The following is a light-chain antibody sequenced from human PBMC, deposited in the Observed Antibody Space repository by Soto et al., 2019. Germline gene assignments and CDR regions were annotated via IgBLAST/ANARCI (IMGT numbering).Light chain of an antibody. Sequence: EIVMTQSPATLAVSPGERAALSCRASQSVSSKFAWYQQKPGQAPRLLIYGASSRATGTPARFSGSGSGTEFTLTISSLQSEDFAVYYCQKYNNSPYTFGLGTKLEMK. CDR3: QKYNNSPYT. CDR1: QSVSSK. V-gene: IGKV3-15*01. CDR2: GAS. J-gene: IGKJ2*01.